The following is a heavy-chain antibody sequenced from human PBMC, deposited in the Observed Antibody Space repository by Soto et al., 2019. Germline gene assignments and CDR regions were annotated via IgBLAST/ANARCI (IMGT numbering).Heavy chain of an antibody. Sequence: SETLSLTXTISGGSISSGEYYWSWLRQPPGKGLEWIGYNYYSGSTYYNPSLGSRVTISIDTSRNQFSLKLSSVTAADTAVYYCARESVPAYIHHTWFDPWGQGTLVTVSS. J-gene: IGHJ5*02. CDR1: GGSISSGEYY. CDR3: ARESVPAYIHHTWFDP. CDR2: NYYSGST. V-gene: IGHV4-30-4*01. D-gene: IGHD2-2*02.